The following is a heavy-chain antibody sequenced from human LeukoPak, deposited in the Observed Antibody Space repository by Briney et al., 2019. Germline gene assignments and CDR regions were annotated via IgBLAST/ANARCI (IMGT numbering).Heavy chain of an antibody. D-gene: IGHD4-17*01. CDR3: AKADYGDPPGAFDI. V-gene: IGHV3-33*06. CDR1: GFTFSSYG. Sequence: RPGGSLRLSCAASGFTFSSYGMHWVRQAPGKGLEWVAVIWYDGSNKYYADSVKGRFTISRDNSKNTLYLQMNSLRAEDTAVYYCAKADYGDPPGAFDIWGQGTMVTVSS. J-gene: IGHJ3*02. CDR2: IWYDGSNK.